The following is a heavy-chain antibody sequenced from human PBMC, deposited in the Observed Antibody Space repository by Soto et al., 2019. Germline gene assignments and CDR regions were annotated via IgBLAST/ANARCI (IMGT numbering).Heavy chain of an antibody. CDR3: VRQPYGAYRYFFEN. CDR1: NGSVSSPLSY. CDR2: IYFSGIT. V-gene: IGHV4-39*01. Sequence: PSETLSLTCRVSNGSVSSPLSYWGWIRQPPGKRPQWIGVIYFSGITSYNPSLKSRVTISVDTSNNQFSLELSSVTATDTAVYYCVRQPYGAYRYFFENWGQGPPVTVS. D-gene: IGHD5-18*01. J-gene: IGHJ4*02.